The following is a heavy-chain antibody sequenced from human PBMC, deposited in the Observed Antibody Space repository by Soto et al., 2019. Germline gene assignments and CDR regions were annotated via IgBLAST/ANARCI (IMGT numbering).Heavy chain of an antibody. J-gene: IGHJ6*02. CDR1: GYTFTSYD. Sequence: ASVKVSCKASGYTFTSYDINWVRQATGQGLEWMGWMNPNSGNTGYAQKFQGRVTMTRNTSISTAYMELSSLRSEDTAAYYCARCPGLLRFFYSLYCMGVWGQGTTVTVSS. V-gene: IGHV1-8*01. CDR3: ARCPGLLRFFYSLYCMGV. CDR2: MNPNSGNT. D-gene: IGHD3-3*01.